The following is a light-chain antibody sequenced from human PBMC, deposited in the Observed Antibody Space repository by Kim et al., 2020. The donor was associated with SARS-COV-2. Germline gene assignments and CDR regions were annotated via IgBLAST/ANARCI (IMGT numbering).Light chain of an antibody. Sequence: SYELTQPPSVSVSPGQTASITCSGDKLGDKYACWYQQKPGQSPVLVIYQDGKRPSGIPERFSGSNSGNTATLTISGTQAMDEADYYCQAWDSSTAHYVFG. V-gene: IGLV3-1*01. CDR1: KLGDKY. CDR3: QAWDSSTAHYV. CDR2: QDG. J-gene: IGLJ1*01.